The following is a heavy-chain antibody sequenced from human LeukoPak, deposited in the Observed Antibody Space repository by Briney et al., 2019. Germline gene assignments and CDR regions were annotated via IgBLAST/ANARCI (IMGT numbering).Heavy chain of an antibody. D-gene: IGHD5-24*01. CDR3: AKDREMATSLDAFDI. J-gene: IGHJ3*02. CDR2: ISYDGSNK. CDR1: GFTFSSYG. V-gene: IGHV3-30*18. Sequence: GGSLRLSCAASGFTFSSYGMHWVRQAPGKGLEWVAVISYDGSNKYYADSVKGRFTISRDNSKNTLYLQMNSLRAEDTAVYYCAKDREMATSLDAFDIWGQGTMVTVSS.